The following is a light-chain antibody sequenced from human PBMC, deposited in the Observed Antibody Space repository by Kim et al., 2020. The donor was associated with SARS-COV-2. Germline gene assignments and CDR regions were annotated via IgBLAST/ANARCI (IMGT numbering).Light chain of an antibody. CDR1: KLDDIY. J-gene: IGLJ3*02. V-gene: IGLV3-1*01. Sequence: SYELTQPPFVSVSPGQTASITCSGDKLDDIYVAWYQQKPGQSPVLIIYQDAKRPSGIPERFSGSNSGSTATLTISGTQALDEADYYCQAWDSGTAGVFGGGTQLTDL. CDR3: QAWDSGTAGV. CDR2: QDA.